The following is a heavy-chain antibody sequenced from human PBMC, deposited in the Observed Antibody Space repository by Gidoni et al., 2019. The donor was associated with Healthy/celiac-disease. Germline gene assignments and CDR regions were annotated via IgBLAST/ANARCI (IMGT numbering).Heavy chain of an antibody. V-gene: IGHV3-33*01. CDR3: ARGEVVATMDYYYYGMDV. Sequence: QVQLVESGGGVVQPGRSLRPPCSASGSPSRSYGMHWVRQAPGKGLEWVAVIWYDGSNKYYADSVKGRFTISRDNSKNTLYLQMNSLRAEDTAVYYCARGEVVATMDYYYYGMDVWGQGTTVTVSS. CDR2: IWYDGSNK. D-gene: IGHD5-12*01. CDR1: GSPSRSYG. J-gene: IGHJ6*02.